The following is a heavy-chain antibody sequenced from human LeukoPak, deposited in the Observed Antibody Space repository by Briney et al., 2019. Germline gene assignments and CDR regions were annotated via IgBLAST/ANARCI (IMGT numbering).Heavy chain of an antibody. V-gene: IGHV1-18*01. J-gene: IGHJ5*02. CDR2: ISAYNGNT. D-gene: IGHD1-1*01. CDR1: GFTFTCYG. Sequence: ASVKVSCKASGFTFTCYGISWVRQAPGQGLEWMGWISAYNGNTNYAQNLQGRVTLTTDTSTSTAYMELRSLRSDDTAVYYCARSVRYSDVWFDPWGQGTLVTVSS. CDR3: ARSVRYSDVWFDP.